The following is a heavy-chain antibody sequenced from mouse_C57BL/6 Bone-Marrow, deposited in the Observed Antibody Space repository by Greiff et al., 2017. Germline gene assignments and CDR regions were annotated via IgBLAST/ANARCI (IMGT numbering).Heavy chain of an antibody. V-gene: IGHV1-69*01. Sequence: QVQLQQSGAELVMPGASVKMSCKASGYTFTSYWMHWVKQRPGQGLEWIGEIDPSDSYTNYNQKFQGKSTLTLDKSSSTAYMQLSSLTSEDSAVYYCATSLIYYFVSSYDFWGQGTTLTVSS. D-gene: IGHD1-1*01. J-gene: IGHJ2*01. CDR2: IDPSDSYT. CDR1: GYTFTSYW. CDR3: ATSLIYYFVSSYDF.